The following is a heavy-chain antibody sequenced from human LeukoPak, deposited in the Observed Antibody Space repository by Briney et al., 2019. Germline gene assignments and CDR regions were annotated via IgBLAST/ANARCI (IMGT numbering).Heavy chain of an antibody. J-gene: IGHJ4*02. CDR2: INAGNGNT. D-gene: IGHD5-24*01. V-gene: IGHV1-3*01. CDR1: GYTFSTYA. Sequence: ALVTVSCKASGYTFSTYAIHWVRQAPGQRLEWMGWINAGNGNTRYSQKFQGRVTITRDTSASTAYMELSSLTSEDTAVYYCARSNDGDYWGQGTLVTVSS. CDR3: ARSNDGDY.